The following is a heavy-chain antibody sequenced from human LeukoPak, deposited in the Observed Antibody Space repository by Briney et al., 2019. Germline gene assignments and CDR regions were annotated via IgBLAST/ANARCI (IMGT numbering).Heavy chain of an antibody. D-gene: IGHD5-12*01. CDR2: INWNGGST. Sequence: GGSLRLSCAASGFTFDDYGMSWVRQAPGKGLEWVSGINWNGGSTGYADSVKGRFTISRDNAKNSLYLQMNSLRAEDTAVYYCAKGLGYSGYDAVDYWGQGTLVTVSS. J-gene: IGHJ4*02. CDR1: GFTFDDYG. V-gene: IGHV3-20*04. CDR3: AKGLGYSGYDAVDY.